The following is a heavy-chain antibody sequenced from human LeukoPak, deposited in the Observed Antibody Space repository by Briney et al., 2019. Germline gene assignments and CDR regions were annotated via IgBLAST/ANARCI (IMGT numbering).Heavy chain of an antibody. CDR3: ARRYSSSYYGMDV. D-gene: IGHD6-13*01. CDR2: IYYSGST. CDR1: GGSISSSSYY. Sequence: SETLSLTCTVSGGSISSSSYYWGWIRQPPGKGLEWIGCIYYSGSTYYNPSLKSRVTISVDTSKNQFSLKLSSVTAADTAVYYCARRYSSSYYGMDVWGQGATVTVSS. J-gene: IGHJ6*02. V-gene: IGHV4-39*01.